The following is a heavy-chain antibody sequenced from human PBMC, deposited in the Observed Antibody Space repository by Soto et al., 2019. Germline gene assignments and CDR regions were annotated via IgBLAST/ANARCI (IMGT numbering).Heavy chain of an antibody. D-gene: IGHD3-16*02. V-gene: IGHV3-23*01. CDR2: ISGSGGST. CDR3: AKVRRRGHYVWGSYHPHGPFDY. J-gene: IGHJ4*02. Sequence: PGGSLRLSCAASGFTFSSYAMSWVRQAPGKGLEWVSAISGSGGSTYYADSVKGRFTISRDNSKNTLYLQMNSLRAEDTAVYYCAKVRRRGHYVWGSYHPHGPFDYWGQGTLVTVSS. CDR1: GFTFSSYA.